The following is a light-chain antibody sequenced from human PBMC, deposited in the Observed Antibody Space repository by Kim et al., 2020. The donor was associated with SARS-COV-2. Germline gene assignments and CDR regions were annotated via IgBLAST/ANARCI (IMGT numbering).Light chain of an antibody. CDR2: GKN. V-gene: IGLV3-19*01. CDR3: NSRDSSGNHPVV. CDR1: CLRRYY. Sequence: VEKVMNTSQRECLRRYYATWYQQKRGQAPVLVIYGKNNRPSWIPPRFSCSSSGNTASLTITGAQAEEEADYYCNSRDSSGNHPVVFGGGTKLTVI. J-gene: IGLJ2*01.